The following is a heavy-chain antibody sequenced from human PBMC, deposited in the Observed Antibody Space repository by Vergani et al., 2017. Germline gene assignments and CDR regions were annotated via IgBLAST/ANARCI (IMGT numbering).Heavy chain of an antibody. CDR2: INHRGST. CDR3: ARRRGIGGQLVGWFDP. D-gene: IGHD6-6*01. CDR1: GFTVSSNY. Sequence: VQLVASGGGLVQPGGSLRLSCAASGFTVSSNYMSWVRQAPGKGLGGFGEINHRGSTNYNPSLKSRVTISVDTSKNQFSLKLSSVTAAATAVYYCARRRGIGGQLVGWFDPWGQGTLVTVSS. J-gene: IGHJ5*02. V-gene: IGHV4-34*01.